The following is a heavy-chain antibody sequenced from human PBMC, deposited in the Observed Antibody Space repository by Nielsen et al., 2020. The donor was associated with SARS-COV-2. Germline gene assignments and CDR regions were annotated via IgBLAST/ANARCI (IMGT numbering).Heavy chain of an antibody. J-gene: IGHJ4*02. CDR3: ARIYSSSYIDY. CDR2: IKQDGSEK. Sequence: GGSLRLSCAASGFTFSNYEMNWVRQAPGKGLEWVANIKQDGSEKHYVDSVKGRFTVSRDNTKNSLYLQMNSLRAEDTAVYYCARIYSSSYIDYWDQGALVTVSS. V-gene: IGHV3-7*01. D-gene: IGHD6-13*01. CDR1: GFTFSNYE.